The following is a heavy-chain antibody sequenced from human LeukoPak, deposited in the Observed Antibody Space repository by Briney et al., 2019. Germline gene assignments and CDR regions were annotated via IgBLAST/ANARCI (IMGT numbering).Heavy chain of an antibody. CDR3: AKARAGAGTFWLDY. V-gene: IGHV3-53*01. CDR1: GFTVSSNY. D-gene: IGHD6-13*01. CDR2: IYSGGST. Sequence: GGSLRLSCAASGFTVSSNYMSWVRQAPGKGLEWVSVIYSGGSTYYADSVKGRFTISRDNSKNTLYLQMNSLGAEDTAVYYCAKARAGAGTFWLDYWGQGTLVTVSS. J-gene: IGHJ4*02.